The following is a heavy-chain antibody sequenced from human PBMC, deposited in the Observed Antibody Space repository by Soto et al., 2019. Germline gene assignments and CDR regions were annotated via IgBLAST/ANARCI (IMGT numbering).Heavy chain of an antibody. Sequence: EVHLVASGGGLVQPGGSLRLSCVASGFKFDYYWMHWVRQAPGEGLMWVSRLQTDGSHPDYAASVKGRFTISRDNAKNTLYLQMNNLIVQDTAVYCCGRGSDPDYWGRGTLVTVSS. CDR3: GRGSDPDY. J-gene: IGHJ4*02. CDR1: GFKFDYYW. D-gene: IGHD3-3*01. CDR2: LQTDGSHP. V-gene: IGHV3-74*01.